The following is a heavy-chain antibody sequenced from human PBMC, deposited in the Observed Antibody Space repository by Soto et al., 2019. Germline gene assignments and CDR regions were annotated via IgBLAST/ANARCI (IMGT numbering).Heavy chain of an antibody. CDR3: ARELVLVAAAPKNWFDP. D-gene: IGHD2-2*01. V-gene: IGHV1-18*01. CDR1: GYTFTSYG. J-gene: IGHJ5*02. CDR2: ISAYNGNT. Sequence: QVQLVQSGAEVKKPGASVKVSCKASGYTFTSYGISWVRQAPGQGLEWMGWISAYNGNTNYAQKLQGRVTMTTDTSTSTADMELRCLRSDDTAVYYCARELVLVAAAPKNWFDPWGQGTLVTVSS.